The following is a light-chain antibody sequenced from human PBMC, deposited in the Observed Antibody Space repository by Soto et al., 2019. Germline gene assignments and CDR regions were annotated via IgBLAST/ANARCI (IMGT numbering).Light chain of an antibody. CDR1: QSVRSN. Sequence: EIVMTQSPATLSVSPGERATLSCRASQSVRSNLAWYQQKPGQAPRLLIYGASTRATCIPARMSGSGSGTEFTLTISSLQAEDFAVYYCQQYNKWPPITCGGGTKVEIK. V-gene: IGKV3-15*01. CDR2: GAS. CDR3: QQYNKWPPIT. J-gene: IGKJ4*01.